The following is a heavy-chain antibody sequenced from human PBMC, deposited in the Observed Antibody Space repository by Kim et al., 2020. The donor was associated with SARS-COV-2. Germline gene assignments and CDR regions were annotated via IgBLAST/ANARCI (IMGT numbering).Heavy chain of an antibody. CDR1: GFTFDDYA. CDR2: ISRDGGEI. D-gene: IGHD6-19*01. CDR3: VRGHQWLIKN. J-gene: IGHJ4*02. Sequence: GGSLRLSCAASGFTFDDYAIQWVRQVPGKGLEWVSLISRDGGEIKYAASVKGRFTISRDNSKKSVYLQMNSLRSEDTALYYRVRGHQWLIKNWGQGTQVTVSS. V-gene: IGHV3-43*02.